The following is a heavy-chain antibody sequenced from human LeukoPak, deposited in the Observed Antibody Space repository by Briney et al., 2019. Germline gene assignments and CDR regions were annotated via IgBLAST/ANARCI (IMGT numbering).Heavy chain of an antibody. CDR3: AADPYNYCSSTSCPIVFDY. V-gene: IGHV3-7*03. J-gene: IGHJ4*02. Sequence: FTFXXXXMXXXRXXXXXXXXXVGXXKQDGSEKYYVDSVKGRFTISRDNAKNSVYLQMNSLRAEDTAVYYCAADPYNYCSSTSCPIVFDYWGQGTLVTVSS. CDR2: XKQDGSEK. CDR1: FTFXXXX. D-gene: IGHD2-2*01.